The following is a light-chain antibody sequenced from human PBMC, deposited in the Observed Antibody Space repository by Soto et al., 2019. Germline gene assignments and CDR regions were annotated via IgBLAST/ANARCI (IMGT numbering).Light chain of an antibody. J-gene: IGKJ1*01. CDR1: QSVDSSTY. V-gene: IGKV3-20*01. CDR3: QQYGRSPRT. CDR2: GAS. Sequence: EIVLTQSPGTLSLSPGGRASLSCRASQSVDSSTYLAWYQQKPGQAPRLLIYGASSRATGIPDRFSGSGSGTDFTLTVSRLEPEDFAVYYCQQYGRSPRTFGQGTKVDI.